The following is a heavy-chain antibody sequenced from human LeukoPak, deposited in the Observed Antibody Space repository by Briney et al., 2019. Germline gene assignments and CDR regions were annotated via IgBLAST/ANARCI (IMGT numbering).Heavy chain of an antibody. CDR3: ATDIKKNKYHDSSGYAWNY. CDR1: GYTFTDYY. V-gene: IGHV1-69-2*01. CDR2: VDPEDGET. D-gene: IGHD3-22*01. Sequence: VKVSCKVSGYTFTDYYMHWVQQAPGKGLEWMGLVDPEDGETIYAEKFQGRVTITADTSTDTAYMELSSLRSEDTAVYYCATDIKKNKYHDSSGYAWNYWGQGTLVTVSS. J-gene: IGHJ4*02.